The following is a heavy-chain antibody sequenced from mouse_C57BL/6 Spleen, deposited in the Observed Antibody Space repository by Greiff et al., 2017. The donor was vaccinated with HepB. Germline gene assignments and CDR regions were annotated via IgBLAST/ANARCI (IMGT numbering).Heavy chain of an antibody. CDR1: GFTFSNYW. V-gene: IGHV6-3*01. J-gene: IGHJ1*03. CDR2: IRLKSDNYAT. Sequence: LQQSGGGLVQPGGSMKLSCVASGFTFSNYWMNWVRQSPEKGLEWVAQIRLKSDNYATHYAESVKGRFTISRDDSKSSVYLQMNNLRAEDTGIYYCTGTTVVDWYFDVWGTGTTVTVSS. CDR3: TGTTVVDWYFDV. D-gene: IGHD1-1*01.